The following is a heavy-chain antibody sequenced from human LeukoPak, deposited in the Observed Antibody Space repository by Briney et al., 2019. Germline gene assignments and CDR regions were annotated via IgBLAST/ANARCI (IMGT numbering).Heavy chain of an antibody. Sequence: ASVKVSCKASGYTFTGYYMHWVRQAPGQGLEWMGWINPNSGGTNYAQKFQGRVTMTRDTYTSTVYMELSSLKSEDTAVYYCARGPSRSPREAFDIWGQGTMVTVSS. CDR2: INPNSGGT. J-gene: IGHJ3*02. D-gene: IGHD1-26*01. CDR1: GYTFTGYY. CDR3: ARGPSRSPREAFDI. V-gene: IGHV1-2*02.